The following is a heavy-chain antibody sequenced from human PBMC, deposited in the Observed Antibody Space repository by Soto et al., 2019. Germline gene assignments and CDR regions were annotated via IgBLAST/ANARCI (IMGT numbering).Heavy chain of an antibody. Sequence: WTWIRQPAGKGLEWIGRIYTSGTTSYNPSIKSQVTMSLDTSKNQFSLRLTSVTAADTAVYYCARDSVGISSPGVYWGRGTLVTVSS. V-gene: IGHV4-4*07. J-gene: IGHJ4*02. D-gene: IGHD1-26*01. CDR2: IYTSGTT. CDR3: ARDSVGISSPGVY.